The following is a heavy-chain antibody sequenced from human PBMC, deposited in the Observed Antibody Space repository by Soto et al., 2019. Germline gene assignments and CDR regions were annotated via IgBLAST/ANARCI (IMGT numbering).Heavy chain of an antibody. V-gene: IGHV1-3*01. CDR3: ARDFVRDIVLVPAALYYYYYGMDV. CDR1: GYTFTSYA. J-gene: IGHJ6*02. CDR2: INAGNGNT. Sequence: ASVKVSCKASGYTFTSYAMHWVRQAPGQRLEWMGWINAGNGNTKYSQKFQGRVTITRDTSASTAYMELSSLRSEDTAVYYCARDFVRDIVLVPAALYYYYYGMDVWGQGTTVTVSS. D-gene: IGHD2-2*01.